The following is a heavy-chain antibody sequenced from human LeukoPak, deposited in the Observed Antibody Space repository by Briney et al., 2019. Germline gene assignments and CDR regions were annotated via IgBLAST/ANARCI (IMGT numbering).Heavy chain of an antibody. CDR3: ATLTYDYGDYTGLPV. Sequence: GGSLRLSCAASGFTFSSYWMHWVRQAPGKGLVWVSRINSDGSSTSYADSVKGRFTISRDNAKNTLYLQMNSLRAEDTAVYYCATLTYDYGDYTGLPVWGQGTLVTVSS. CDR2: INSDGSST. V-gene: IGHV3-74*01. J-gene: IGHJ4*02. D-gene: IGHD4-17*01. CDR1: GFTFSSYW.